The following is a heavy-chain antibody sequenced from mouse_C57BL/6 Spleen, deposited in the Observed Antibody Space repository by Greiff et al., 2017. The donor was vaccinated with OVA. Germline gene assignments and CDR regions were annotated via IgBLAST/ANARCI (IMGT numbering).Heavy chain of an antibody. V-gene: IGHV5-9-1*02. CDR3: TRGGGNYPLAMDY. Sequence: EVQVVESGAGLVKPGGSLKLSCAASGFTFSSYAMSWVRQTPEKRLEWVAYISSGGDYIYYADTVKGRFTISRDNARNTLYLQMSSLKSEDTAMYYCTRGGGNYPLAMDYWGQGTSVTVSS. J-gene: IGHJ4*01. CDR1: GFTFSSYA. CDR2: ISSGGDYI. D-gene: IGHD2-1*01.